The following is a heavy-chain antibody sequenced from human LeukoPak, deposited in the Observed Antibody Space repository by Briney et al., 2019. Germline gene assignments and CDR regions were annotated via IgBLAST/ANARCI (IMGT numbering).Heavy chain of an antibody. CDR1: GGSFSNYY. D-gene: IGHD1-7*01. CDR3: ARRWNYGRNYYIDV. J-gene: IGHJ6*03. CDR2: INDSGRI. V-gene: IGHV4-34*01. Sequence: SETLSLTCAVYGGSFSNYYWSWIRQPPGKGLEWIGEINDSGRISYNPSLMSRVTVSVDTSKNQFSLRLTSVTATDTAVYYCARRWNYGRNYYIDVWGNGATVSVSS.